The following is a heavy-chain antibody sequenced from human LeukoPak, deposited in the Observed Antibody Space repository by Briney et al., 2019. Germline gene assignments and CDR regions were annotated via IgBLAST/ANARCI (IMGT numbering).Heavy chain of an antibody. V-gene: IGHV3-48*03. CDR2: ITGSGTTI. D-gene: IGHD6-13*01. Sequence: GGSLRLSCAASGFMFSIYEMNWVRQAPGKGLEWVSYITGSGTTIYYADSVKGRFTISRDNAKNSLYLQMNSLRAEDTAVYYCAREGLAGDRGELIDFWGQGTLVTVSS. CDR3: AREGLAGDRGELIDF. J-gene: IGHJ4*02. CDR1: GFMFSIYE.